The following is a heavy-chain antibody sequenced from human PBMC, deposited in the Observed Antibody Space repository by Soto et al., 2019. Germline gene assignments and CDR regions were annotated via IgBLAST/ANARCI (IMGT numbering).Heavy chain of an antibody. CDR2: ISYDGSNK. D-gene: IGHD3-22*01. V-gene: IGHV3-30-3*01. Sequence: QVQLVESGGGVVQPGRSLRLSCAASGFTFSSYAMHWVRQAPGKGLEWVAVISYDGSNKYYADSVKGRFTSSRDNSKNTLYLQMNSLRAEDTAVYYCARDLFTMIVAGGGMDVWGQGTTVTVSS. CDR1: GFTFSSYA. J-gene: IGHJ6*02. CDR3: ARDLFTMIVAGGGMDV.